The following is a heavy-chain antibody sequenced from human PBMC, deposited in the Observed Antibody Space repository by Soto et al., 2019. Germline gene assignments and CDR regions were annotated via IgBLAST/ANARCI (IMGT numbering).Heavy chain of an antibody. J-gene: IGHJ4*02. CDR1: GFTFSSYA. V-gene: IGHV3-23*01. CDR2: ISGSGGST. D-gene: IGHD6-13*01. Sequence: EVQLLESGGGLVQPGGSLRLSCAASGFTFSSYAMSWVRQAPGKGLEWVSAISGSGGSTYYADSVKGRFTISRDNSKNTLYLQMNSLRAEDTAVYYCAKDREYSSWYPDGAAGYWGQGTLVTVSS. CDR3: AKDREYSSWYPDGAAGY.